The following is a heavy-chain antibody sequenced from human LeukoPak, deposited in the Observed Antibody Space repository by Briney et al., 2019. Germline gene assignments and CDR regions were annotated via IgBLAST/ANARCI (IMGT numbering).Heavy chain of an antibody. CDR3: ATKQWLAPPPDS. D-gene: IGHD6-19*01. V-gene: IGHV3-74*01. J-gene: IGHJ4*02. CDR2: INTDGTVT. CDR1: GFTFSKYW. Sequence: PGGSLRLSCAASGFTFSKYWMLWVRQAAGNVLESVSRINTDGTVTTYADSVKGRSTVSRDNADNTMFLQMNSVRDEDTAVYYCATKQWLAPPPDSWGQGTPVTVSS.